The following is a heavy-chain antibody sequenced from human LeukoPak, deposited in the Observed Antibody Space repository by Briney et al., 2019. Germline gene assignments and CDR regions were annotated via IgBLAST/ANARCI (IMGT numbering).Heavy chain of an antibody. Sequence: KTSGTLSLTCTVSGGSISSSSYFWGWIRQPPGKGLEWIGSIFYSGSTYYNPSLNSRVTISIDTSKNQFSLKMSSVTAADTAVYYCASLHNFDLYYWGQGTLVTVSS. J-gene: IGHJ4*02. D-gene: IGHD3-9*01. CDR1: GGSISSSSYF. CDR3: ASLHNFDLYY. CDR2: IFYSGST. V-gene: IGHV4-39*01.